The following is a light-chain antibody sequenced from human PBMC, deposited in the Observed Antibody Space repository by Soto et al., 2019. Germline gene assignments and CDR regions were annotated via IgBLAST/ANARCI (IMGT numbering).Light chain of an antibody. CDR1: QSISNW. CDR2: KAS. V-gene: IGKV1-5*03. J-gene: IGKJ2*01. Sequence: DIPMTQSPSTLSASVGDRVTITCRASQSISNWLAWYQQQPGKAPKLLIYKASTLESGVPSRFSGSGSGTEFTLTISSLQPDDFATYYCQEFDSHSQTFGQGTTLEIK. CDR3: QEFDSHSQT.